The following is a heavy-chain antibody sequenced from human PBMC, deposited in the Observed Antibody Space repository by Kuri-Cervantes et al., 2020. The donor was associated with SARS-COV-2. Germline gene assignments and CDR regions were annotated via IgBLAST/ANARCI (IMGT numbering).Heavy chain of an antibody. CDR1: GFTFSSYA. CDR2: ISYDGSNK. V-gene: IGHV3-30*04. CDR3: ARGIRDSDY. Sequence: GGSLRLSCAASGFTFSSYAMHWVRQAPGKGLEWVAVISYDGSNKYYADSVKGRFTISRDNSKNTLYLQMNNLRAEDTAVYYCARGIRDSDYWGQGTLVTVSS. J-gene: IGHJ4*02.